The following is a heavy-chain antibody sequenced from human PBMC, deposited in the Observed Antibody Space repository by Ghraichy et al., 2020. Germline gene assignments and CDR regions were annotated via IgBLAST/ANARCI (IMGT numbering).Heavy chain of an antibody. Sequence: SETLSLTCTVSGGSISSYYWSWIRQPPGKGLEWIGYIYYSRSTNYNPSLKSRVTISVDTSKNQFSLKLSSVTAADTAVYYCATHPSAAAEAFDIWGQGTMVTVSS. D-gene: IGHD6-13*01. V-gene: IGHV4-59*01. CDR3: ATHPSAAAEAFDI. CDR2: IYYSRST. CDR1: GGSISSYY. J-gene: IGHJ3*02.